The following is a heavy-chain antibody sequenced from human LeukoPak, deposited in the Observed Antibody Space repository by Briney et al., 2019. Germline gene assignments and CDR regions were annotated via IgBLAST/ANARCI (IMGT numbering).Heavy chain of an antibody. V-gene: IGHV3-23*01. CDR2: IRGSGGST. CDR3: AKDAPVNIVVVPAANS. Sequence: GGSLRLSCAASGFTFSSYAMSWVRQAPGKGLEWVSAIRGSGGSTYYADSVKGRFTISRDNSKNTLYLQTNSLRAEDTAVYYCAKDAPVNIVVVPAANSWGQGTLVTVSS. J-gene: IGHJ4*02. D-gene: IGHD2-2*01. CDR1: GFTFSSYA.